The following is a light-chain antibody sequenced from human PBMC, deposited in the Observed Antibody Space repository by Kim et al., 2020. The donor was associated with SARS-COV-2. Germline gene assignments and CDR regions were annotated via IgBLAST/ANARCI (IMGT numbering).Light chain of an antibody. CDR3: QQYVSYWS. V-gene: IGKV1-5*01. J-gene: IGKJ1*01. Sequence: GDRVTITCRASQSITSWLAWYQQKPGKAPKLLIYDASSLEGGVPSRFSGSGSGTEFTLTIHSLQPDDFATYYCQQYVSYWSFGQGTKVDIK. CDR1: QSITSW. CDR2: DAS.